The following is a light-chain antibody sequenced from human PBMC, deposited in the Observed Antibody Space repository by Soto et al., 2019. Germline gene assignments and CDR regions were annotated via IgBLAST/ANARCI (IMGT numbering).Light chain of an antibody. CDR1: SSDVGGYNY. J-gene: IGLJ3*02. Sequence: QSVLTQPPSASGSPGQSVTISCTGTSSDVGGYNYVSWYQQHPGKAPKFMIYEVSKRPSGVPARFSGSKSGNTASLTVSGLQAEDEADYYCSSYAGSNNFVVFGGGTKVTVL. CDR3: SSYAGSNNFVV. CDR2: EVS. V-gene: IGLV2-8*01.